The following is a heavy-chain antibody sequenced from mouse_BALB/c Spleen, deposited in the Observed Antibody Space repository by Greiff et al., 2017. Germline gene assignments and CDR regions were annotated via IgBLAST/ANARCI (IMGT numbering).Heavy chain of an antibody. CDR2: INPGNGGT. CDR1: GYPFTGYG. CDR3: ARQPGLRSYAMDY. J-gene: IGHJ4*01. V-gene: IGHV1-53*01. D-gene: IGHD3-1*01. Sequence: VQLQQSGPELVKPGASVKLSCKASGYPFTGYGMNWVKQSPGKGLEWIGKINPGNGGTNNNQKFKGKATLTVDKSSSTAYMQLNSLTSEDSAVYYCARQPGLRSYAMDYWGQGTSVTVSS.